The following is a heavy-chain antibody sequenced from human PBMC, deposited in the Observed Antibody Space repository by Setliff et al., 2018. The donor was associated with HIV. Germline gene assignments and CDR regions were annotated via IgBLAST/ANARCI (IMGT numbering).Heavy chain of an antibody. J-gene: IGHJ3*02. Sequence: SSETLSLTCTVSSGPISNGGFYWSWIRHHPGKGLEWIGYIYYSGGTYYSPSLKSRVSMSIDTFKNQFSLNLTSVTAADTAVYYCARGIYRPWGGYSAFATDAFETWGQGTLVPSPQ. CDR3: ARGIYRPWGGYSAFATDAFET. V-gene: IGHV4-31*03. CDR1: SGPISNGGFY. CDR2: IYYSGGT. D-gene: IGHD5-12*01.